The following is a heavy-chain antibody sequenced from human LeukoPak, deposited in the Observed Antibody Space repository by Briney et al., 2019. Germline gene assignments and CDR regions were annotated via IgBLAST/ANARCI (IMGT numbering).Heavy chain of an antibody. V-gene: IGHV3-33*06. Sequence: GGSLDLSFERLESTFSNLALHWFRQTPGKGLNWVALTWFDGSSESYADSVKGRFTISRDNSKNTLHLQMSSLRAEDTAVYFCAKDSGITGIQRPFDYWGQGTLVTVSS. CDR3: AKDSGITGIQRPFDY. J-gene: IGHJ4*02. D-gene: IGHD1-20*01. CDR2: TWFDGSSE. CDR1: ESTFSNLA.